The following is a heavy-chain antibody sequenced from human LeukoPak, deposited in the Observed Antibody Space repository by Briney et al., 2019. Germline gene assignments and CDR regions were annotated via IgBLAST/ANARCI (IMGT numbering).Heavy chain of an antibody. CDR1: GGSINSYY. Sequence: SETLSLTCTVSGGSINSYYWSWIRQPPGKGLEWIGYIYYSGSTNYNPSLKSRVTISVDTSKNQFSLKLGSVTAADTAVYYCARVRGGYWYFDLWGRGTLVTVSS. CDR3: ARVRGGYWYFDL. D-gene: IGHD4-23*01. J-gene: IGHJ2*01. V-gene: IGHV4-59*01. CDR2: IYYSGST.